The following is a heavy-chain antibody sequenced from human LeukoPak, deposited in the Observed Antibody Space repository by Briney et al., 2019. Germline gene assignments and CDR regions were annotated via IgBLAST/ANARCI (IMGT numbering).Heavy chain of an antibody. CDR2: IYYSGST. CDR3: ARGLAARYYYYGMDV. CDR1: GGSISSGGYY. J-gene: IGHJ6*02. D-gene: IGHD6-6*01. Sequence: PSETLSLTCTVSGGSISSGGYYWSWIRQHPGKGLEWIGYIYYSGSTYYNPSLKSRVTISVDTSKNQFSLKLSSVTAADTAVYYCARGLAARYYYYGMDVWGQGTTVTVSS. V-gene: IGHV4-31*03.